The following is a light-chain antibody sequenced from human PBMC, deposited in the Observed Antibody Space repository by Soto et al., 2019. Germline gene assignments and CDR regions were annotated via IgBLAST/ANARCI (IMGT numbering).Light chain of an antibody. CDR3: QQNYNSRWT. J-gene: IGKJ1*01. CDR2: GAS. Sequence: DIQMTQSPSSLSASVGDRVTITCRASLPITTYLNWFQQKPGKAPKLLIYGASTLQTGVPSRFNGVGSGTDFTLTISSLQPEDFGTYYCQQNYNSRWTFGQGTEIEI. V-gene: IGKV1-39*01. CDR1: LPITTY.